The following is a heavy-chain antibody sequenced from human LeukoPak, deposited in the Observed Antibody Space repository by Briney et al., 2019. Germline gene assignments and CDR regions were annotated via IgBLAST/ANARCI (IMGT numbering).Heavy chain of an antibody. CDR3: AVSPTYDFWSGYSGGWFDP. J-gene: IGHJ5*02. CDR2: IYHSGST. V-gene: IGHV4-38-2*01. D-gene: IGHD3-3*01. CDR1: GYSISSGYY. Sequence: SEXLXXTCAVSGYSISSGYYWGWIRQPPGKGLEWIGSIYHSGSTYYNPSLKSRVTISVDTSKNQFSLKLSSVTAADTAVYYCAVSPTYDFWSGYSGGWFDPWGQGTLVTVSS.